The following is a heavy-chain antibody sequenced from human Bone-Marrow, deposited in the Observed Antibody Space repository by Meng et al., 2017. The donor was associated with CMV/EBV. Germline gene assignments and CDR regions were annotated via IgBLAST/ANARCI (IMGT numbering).Heavy chain of an antibody. CDR3: ARLGGRGGHSYGSEAFAI. Sequence: EPPKIPCQGSGYSLTSYWIGWVRQMPGKGLEWMGIIYPGDCDTRNSPSFQGQVTISADKSISTAYLQRSSLQAADTAIYYCARLGGRGGHSYGSEAFAIWGQGTMVTVSS. D-gene: IGHD5-18*01. CDR1: GYSLTSYW. J-gene: IGHJ3*02. CDR2: IYPGDCDT. V-gene: IGHV5-51*01.